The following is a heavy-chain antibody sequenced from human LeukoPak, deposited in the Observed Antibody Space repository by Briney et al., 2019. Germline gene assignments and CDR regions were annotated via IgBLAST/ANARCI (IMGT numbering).Heavy chain of an antibody. CDR3: AKDLGVTTFDY. D-gene: IGHD1-14*01. J-gene: IGHJ4*02. CDR1: GFTFSDYY. CDR2: ISSSGTTI. Sequence: WGSLRLTCAASGFTFSDYYMNGIRQAPGKGLEWVSYISSSGTTIYYADSVKGRFTISRDNTKNSLYLQMNSLRAEDTAVYYCAKDLGVTTFDYWGQGTLVTVSA. V-gene: IGHV3-11*01.